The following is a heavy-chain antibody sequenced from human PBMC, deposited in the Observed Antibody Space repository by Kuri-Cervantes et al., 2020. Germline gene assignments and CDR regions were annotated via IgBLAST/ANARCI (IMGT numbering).Heavy chain of an antibody. Sequence: GESLKISCAASGFTFSSYWMSWVRQAPGKGLEWVANIKQDGSEKYYVDSVKGRFTISRDNAKNSLYLQMNSLRAEDTAVYYCARDLLPVVRRGMGAFDIWGQGTMVTVSS. V-gene: IGHV3-7*01. CDR3: ARDLLPVVRRGMGAFDI. J-gene: IGHJ3*02. CDR1: GFTFSSYW. CDR2: IKQDGSEK. D-gene: IGHD3-10*02.